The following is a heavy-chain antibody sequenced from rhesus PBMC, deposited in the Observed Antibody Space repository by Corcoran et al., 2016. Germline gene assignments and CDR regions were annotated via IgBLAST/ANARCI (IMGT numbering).Heavy chain of an antibody. CDR3: ARSWGSRFYFDC. V-gene: IGHV4-93*01. J-gene: IGHJ4*01. Sequence: QVQLQESGPAVVKPSETLSLTCAVSGGSISSSNWWSWNRQSPGKGLEWIGGIDGSGGSTEYNPSIKSRVTISTDPAKNQFSLKLSSVAAADTAVYYCARSWGSRFYFDCWGQGVLVTVSS. CDR1: GGSISSSNW. CDR2: IDGSGGST. D-gene: IGHD4-29*01.